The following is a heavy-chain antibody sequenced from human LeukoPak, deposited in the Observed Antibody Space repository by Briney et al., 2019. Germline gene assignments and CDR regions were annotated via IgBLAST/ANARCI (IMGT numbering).Heavy chain of an antibody. CDR3: ARAISGGGATYDY. D-gene: IGHD1-26*01. CDR2: IYYSGST. V-gene: IGHV4-61*01. CDR1: GGSVSSGSYY. Sequence: SETLFLTCTVSGGSVSSGSYYWSWIRQPPGKGLEWIGYIYYSGSTNYNPSLKSRVTISVDTSKNQFSLKLSSVTAADTAVYYCARAISGGGATYDYWGQGTLVTVSS. J-gene: IGHJ4*02.